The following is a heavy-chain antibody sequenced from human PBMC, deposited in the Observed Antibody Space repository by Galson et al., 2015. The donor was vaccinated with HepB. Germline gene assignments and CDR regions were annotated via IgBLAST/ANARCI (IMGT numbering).Heavy chain of an antibody. V-gene: IGHV5-51*01. CDR2: IYPGDSDT. CDR3: ARQGITGTTWSYFDY. Sequence: QSGAEVKKPRESLRISCKGSGYSFTSYWIGWVRQMPGKGLEWMGIIYPGDSDTRYSPSFQGQVTISADKSISTAYLQWSSLKASDTAMYYCARQGITGTTWSYFDYWGQGTLVTVSS. CDR1: GYSFTSYW. J-gene: IGHJ4*02. D-gene: IGHD1-7*01.